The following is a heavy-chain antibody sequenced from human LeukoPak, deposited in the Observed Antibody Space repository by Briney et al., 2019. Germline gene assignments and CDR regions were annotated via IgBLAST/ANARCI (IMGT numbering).Heavy chain of an antibody. CDR1: GFIFNNYG. J-gene: IGHJ3*02. D-gene: IGHD3-22*01. Sequence: GGSLRLSCAASGFIFNNYGMYWVRQAPGKGLEWVAVIWYDGSKKYYADSVKGRFTISRDNSKNMLYLQMNSLSAEDTAVYYCAKDSSGYYDDAFDIWGQGTMVTVSS. CDR2: IWYDGSKK. CDR3: AKDSSGYYDDAFDI. V-gene: IGHV3-33*06.